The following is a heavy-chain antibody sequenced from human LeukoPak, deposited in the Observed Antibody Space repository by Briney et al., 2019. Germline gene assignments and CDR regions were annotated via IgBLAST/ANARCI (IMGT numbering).Heavy chain of an antibody. CDR2: ISSSSSYI. Sequence: GGSLRLSCTASGFTFGDYAMTWVRQAPGKGLEWVSSISSSSSYIYYADSVKGRFTISRDNAKNSLYLQMNSLRAEDTAVYYCARPGGYGSGIYKDWGQGTLVTVSS. J-gene: IGHJ4*02. CDR3: ARPGGYGSGIYKD. CDR1: GFTFGDYA. D-gene: IGHD3-10*01. V-gene: IGHV3-21*01.